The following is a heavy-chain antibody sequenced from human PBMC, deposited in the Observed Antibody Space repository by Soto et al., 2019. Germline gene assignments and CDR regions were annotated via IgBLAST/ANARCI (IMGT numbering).Heavy chain of an antibody. CDR1: GFTFNKYT. CDR2: ISGGGGTM. Sequence: EVQLVESGGGLVQSGGSLRLTCAASGFTFNKYTMNWVRQAPGKGLEWLSYISGGGGTMFYADSVKGRVTISRDNAKNSLYLQMDRLRAEDTGVYYCARDKSGSYSIDYWGQGTLVTVSS. V-gene: IGHV3-48*04. CDR3: ARDKSGSYSIDY. J-gene: IGHJ4*02. D-gene: IGHD1-26*01.